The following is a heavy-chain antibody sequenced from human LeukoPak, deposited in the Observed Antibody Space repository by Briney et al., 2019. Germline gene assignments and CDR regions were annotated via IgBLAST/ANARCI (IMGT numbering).Heavy chain of an antibody. CDR2: ISGSGGNT. CDR1: GFTFSSYW. D-gene: IGHD3-10*01. J-gene: IGHJ4*02. V-gene: IGHV3-23*01. CDR3: AKTGSVRGSY. Sequence: PGGSLRLSCAASGFTFSSYWMSWVRQAPGKGLEWVSSISGSGGNTYYADSVKGRFTISRDNSKNTLYLQMNSLRAKDTAVYYCAKTGSVRGSYWGQGTLVTVSS.